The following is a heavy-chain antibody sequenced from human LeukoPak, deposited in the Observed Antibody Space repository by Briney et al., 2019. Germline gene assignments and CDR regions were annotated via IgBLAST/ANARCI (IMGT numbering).Heavy chain of an antibody. D-gene: IGHD3-10*01. CDR2: INYSGTT. CDR1: GGSLSSHH. V-gene: IGHV4-59*11. Sequence: PSETLSLTRTVSGGSLSSHHWSWVRPPPRKGLEWVGYINYSGTTKYNPSLKSRGIMSVDTSKNQFSLRLTSVTAADTAVYYCARGPEGSGSYMCDYWGEGTRVTVSS. CDR3: ARGPEGSGSYMCDY. J-gene: IGHJ4*02.